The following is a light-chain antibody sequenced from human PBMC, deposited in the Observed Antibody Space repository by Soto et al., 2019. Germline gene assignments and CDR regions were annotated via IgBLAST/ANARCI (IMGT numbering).Light chain of an antibody. CDR1: QSISNW. J-gene: IGKJ1*01. V-gene: IGKV1-5*03. CDR3: QQSWT. Sequence: DIQMTQSPSTLSASVGDRVTITCRASQSISNWLAWYQQRPGKAPKLLIYKASTLESGVPSWFSGSGSGTEFTLTISSLQPDDFATYYCQQSWTFGQGTKVEIK. CDR2: KAS.